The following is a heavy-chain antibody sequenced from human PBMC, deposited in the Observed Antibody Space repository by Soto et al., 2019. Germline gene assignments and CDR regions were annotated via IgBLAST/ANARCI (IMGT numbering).Heavy chain of an antibody. Sequence: GASVKVSCKASGYTFTSYYMHWVRQAPGQGLEWMGIINPSGGSTSYAQKFQGRVTMTRDTSTSTVYMELSSLRSEDTAVYYCARDCGYWCSGWYRHFDYWGQGTLVTVSS. CDR3: ARDCGYWCSGWYRHFDY. J-gene: IGHJ4*02. CDR1: GYTFTSYY. V-gene: IGHV1-46*01. CDR2: INPSGGST. D-gene: IGHD6-19*01.